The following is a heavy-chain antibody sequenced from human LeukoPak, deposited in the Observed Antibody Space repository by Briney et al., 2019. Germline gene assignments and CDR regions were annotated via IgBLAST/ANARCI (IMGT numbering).Heavy chain of an antibody. CDR3: ARKTPARTFDY. V-gene: IGHV4-34*01. J-gene: IGHJ4*02. CDR2: INHSGST. CDR1: GGSFSGYY. Sequence: PSETLSLTXAVYGGSFSGYYWSWIRQLPGKGLEWIGEINHSGSTNYNPSLKSRVTISVDTSKNQFSLKLSSVTAADTAVYYCARKTPARTFDYWGQGTLVTVSS.